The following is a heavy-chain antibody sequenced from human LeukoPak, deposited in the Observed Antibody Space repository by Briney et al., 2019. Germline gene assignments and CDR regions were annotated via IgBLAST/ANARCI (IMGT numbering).Heavy chain of an antibody. V-gene: IGHV3-33*06. CDR2: MWSDGTKK. CDR1: GFTFSHYG. Sequence: GGSLRLSCAASGFTFSHYGMHWVRQAPGKGLEWVAVMWSDGTKKYHADSVKGRFTVSRDNSKNTLYLQMNSLRAEDTAVYYCANEIRPNDYWGQGTQVTVSS. J-gene: IGHJ4*02. CDR3: ANEIRPNDY. D-gene: IGHD4-17*01.